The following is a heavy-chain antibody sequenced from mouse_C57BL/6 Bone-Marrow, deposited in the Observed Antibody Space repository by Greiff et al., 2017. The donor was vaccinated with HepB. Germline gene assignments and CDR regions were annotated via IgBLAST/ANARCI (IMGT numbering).Heavy chain of an antibody. CDR2: FYPGSGSI. D-gene: IGHD3-2*02. CDR1: GYTFTEYT. CDR3: ARHEAWDSSGYVGFAY. Sequence: QVQLKESGAELVKPGASVKLSCKASGYTFTEYTIHWVKQRSGQGLEWIGWFYPGSGSIKYNEKFKDKATLTADKSSSTVYMELSRLTSEDSAVYCCARHEAWDSSGYVGFAYWGQGTLVTVSA. J-gene: IGHJ3*01. V-gene: IGHV1-62-2*01.